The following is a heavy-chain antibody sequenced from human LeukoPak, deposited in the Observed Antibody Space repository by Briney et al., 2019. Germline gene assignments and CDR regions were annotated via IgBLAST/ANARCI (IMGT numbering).Heavy chain of an antibody. CDR1: GGSISSGDYY. CDR2: IYYSGRT. V-gene: IGHV4-39*01. D-gene: IGHD2-2*01. Sequence: PSGTLSLTCTVSGGSISSGDYYWSWIRQPPGKGLEWIGNIYYSGRTYYNPSLKSRVTISVDTSKNRFSLNLSSVTAADTAVYYCARTDCSSTSCQTADWGQGTLVTVSS. J-gene: IGHJ4*02. CDR3: ARTDCSSTSCQTAD.